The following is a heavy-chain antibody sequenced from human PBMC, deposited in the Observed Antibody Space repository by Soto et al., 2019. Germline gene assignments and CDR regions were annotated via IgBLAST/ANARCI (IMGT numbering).Heavy chain of an antibody. D-gene: IGHD3-3*01. CDR1: GYTFTSYD. CDR3: ARTRILTIFGVVIISWFDP. V-gene: IGHV1-8*01. Sequence: ASVKVSCKASGYTFTSYDINWVRQATGQGLEWMGWMNPNSGNTGYAQKFQGRVTMTRNTSISTAYMELSSLRSEDTAVYYCARTRILTIFGVVIISWFDPWGQGTLVPVSS. J-gene: IGHJ5*02. CDR2: MNPNSGNT.